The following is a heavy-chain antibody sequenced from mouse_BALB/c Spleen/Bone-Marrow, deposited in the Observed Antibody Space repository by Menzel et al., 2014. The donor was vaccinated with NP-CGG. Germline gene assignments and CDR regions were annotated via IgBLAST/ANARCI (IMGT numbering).Heavy chain of an antibody. CDR1: GYAFSTYS. D-gene: IGHD6-1*01. CDR3: AREGISVDY. J-gene: IGHJ2*01. CDR2: IYPGDGDI. Sequence: QVQLQQSGAELVRPGSSVKISCESSGYAFSTYSINWVKQRPGQGLEWIGQIYPGDGDIDYNGKFKDKATLTADKSSXTAYMQLSSLTSEVSAVYFCAREGISVDYWGQGTTLTVSS. V-gene: IGHV1-80*01.